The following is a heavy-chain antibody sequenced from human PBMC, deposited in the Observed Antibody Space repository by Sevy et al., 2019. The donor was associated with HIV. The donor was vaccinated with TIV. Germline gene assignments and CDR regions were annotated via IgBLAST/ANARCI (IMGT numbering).Heavy chain of an antibody. J-gene: IGHJ4*02. V-gene: IGHV3-7*01. CDR1: GFSFSTYW. Sequence: GGSLRLSCAASGFSFSTYWMSWVRQAPGKGLERVANIKEDGSETFHVDSVKGRFTISRDNAKNSLFLQLSSLRAEDTAGYYCARGYYRLGTDYAEYTIFDHLGQGTLVHVSS. CDR3: ARGYYRLGTDYAEYTIFDH. D-gene: IGHD3-10*01. CDR2: IKEDGSET.